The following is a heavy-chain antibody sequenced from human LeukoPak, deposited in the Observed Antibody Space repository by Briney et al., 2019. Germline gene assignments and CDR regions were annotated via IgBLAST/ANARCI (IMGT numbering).Heavy chain of an antibody. D-gene: IGHD5-24*01. CDR2: ISSSSSTI. J-gene: IGHJ4*02. CDR1: GFTFSSYS. CDR3: ARAGRGGDGYKAFDY. Sequence: GGSLRLSCAASGFTFSSYSMNWARQAPGKGLEWVSYISSSSSTIYYADSVKGRFTISRDNAKNSLYLQMNSLRAEDTAVYYCARAGRGGDGYKAFDYWGQGTLVTVSS. V-gene: IGHV3-48*01.